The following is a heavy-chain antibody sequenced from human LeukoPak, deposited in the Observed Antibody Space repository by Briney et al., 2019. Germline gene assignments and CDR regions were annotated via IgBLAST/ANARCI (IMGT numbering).Heavy chain of an antibody. Sequence: GGSLRLSCAASGFTFSSYSMNWVRQAPGKGLEWVSSISSSSSYIYYADSVKGRFTISRDNAKNSLYLQMNSLRAEDTAVYYCARDLLLWFGELGGPTFDYWGQGTLVTVSS. V-gene: IGHV3-21*01. CDR3: ARDLLLWFGELGGPTFDY. CDR1: GFTFSSYS. D-gene: IGHD3-10*01. J-gene: IGHJ4*02. CDR2: ISSSSSYI.